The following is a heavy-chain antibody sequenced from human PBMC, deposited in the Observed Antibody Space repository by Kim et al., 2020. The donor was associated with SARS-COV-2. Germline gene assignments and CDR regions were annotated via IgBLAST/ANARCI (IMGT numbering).Heavy chain of an antibody. V-gene: IGHV4-39*01. J-gene: IGHJ4*02. CDR3: ARPLDYGDYYY. CDR2: T. Sequence: TYYTPSLKSRVTISVDTSKNQCSLKLSSVTAADTAVYYCARPLDYGDYYYWGQGTLVTVSS. D-gene: IGHD4-17*01.